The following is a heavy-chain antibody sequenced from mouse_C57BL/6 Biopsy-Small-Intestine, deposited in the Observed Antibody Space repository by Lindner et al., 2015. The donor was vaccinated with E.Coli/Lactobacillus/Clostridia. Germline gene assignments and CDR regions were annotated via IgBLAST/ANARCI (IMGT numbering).Heavy chain of an antibody. V-gene: IGHV5-17*01. D-gene: IGHD2-5*01. CDR1: GFTFSDYG. Sequence: VQLQESGGGLVKPGGSLKLSCAASGFTFSDYGMHWVRQAPEKGLEWVTYISSGSSTIYFADTVKGRFTISRDNAKNTLFLQMTSLRSEDTAMYYCVRNSNYWYFDVWGTGTTVTVSS. CDR2: ISSGSSTI. J-gene: IGHJ1*03. CDR3: VRNSNYWYFDV.